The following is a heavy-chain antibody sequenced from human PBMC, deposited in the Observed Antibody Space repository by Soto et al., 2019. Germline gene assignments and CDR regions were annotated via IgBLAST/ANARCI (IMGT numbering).Heavy chain of an antibody. J-gene: IGHJ5*02. CDR3: ARENGLAAAGIWPDH. CDR1: GVTFSDYA. D-gene: IGHD6-13*01. CDR2: ISYDGSNK. Sequence: GGALRLSCAASGVTFSDYALHWVRQAPGKGLEWVAVISYDGSNKYYADSVKGRFTISRDNSKNTMYLQINSLRGEDKAVYFCARENGLAAAGIWPDHWGQGTLVTVSS. V-gene: IGHV3-30*04.